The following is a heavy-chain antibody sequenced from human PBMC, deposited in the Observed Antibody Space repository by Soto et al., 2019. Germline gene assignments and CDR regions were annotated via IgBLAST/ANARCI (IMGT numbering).Heavy chain of an antibody. Sequence: GGSLRLSCAASGLTFNSYAMSWVRQAPGKGLEWVSAISGSDGSTYYADSVKGRFTISRDNSKNTLYLQMNSLRAEDTAVYYCAKDTVVPSNWFDPWGQGTLVTVSS. J-gene: IGHJ5*02. CDR2: ISGSDGST. CDR3: AKDTVVPSNWFDP. D-gene: IGHD2-2*01. V-gene: IGHV3-23*01. CDR1: GLTFNSYA.